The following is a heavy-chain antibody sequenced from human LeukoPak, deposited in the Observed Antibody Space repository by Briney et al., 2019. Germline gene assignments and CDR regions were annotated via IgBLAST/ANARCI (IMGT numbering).Heavy chain of an antibody. Sequence: PGRSLRLSCAGSGYTFDAYGMSWVRQAPGKGLECVGFIRCGGNSETKEYAGSVKVRFTISRDDSRRIANMQRNSVKTEDTAVYYCTRGGAMTTSRGRFDYWGQGTLVTVSS. CDR3: TRGGAMTTSRGRFDY. D-gene: IGHD5-24*01. V-gene: IGHV3-49*04. J-gene: IGHJ4*02. CDR1: GYTFDAYG. CDR2: IRCGGNSETK.